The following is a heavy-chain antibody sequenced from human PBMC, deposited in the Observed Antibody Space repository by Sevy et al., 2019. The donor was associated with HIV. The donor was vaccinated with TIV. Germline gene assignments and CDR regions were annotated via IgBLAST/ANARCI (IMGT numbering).Heavy chain of an antibody. Sequence: GGSLRRSCAASGYTFNNAWMSWVRQAPGKGLEWLGRIKSKTDGGSAEYASPVEGRFTILRDGSKSTLYLQMNRLRTEDTGVYYCTGATVFGATWFDPWGQGALVTVSS. CDR2: IKSKTDGGSA. CDR1: GYTFNNAW. D-gene: IGHD3-3*01. V-gene: IGHV3-15*01. CDR3: TGATVFGATWFDP. J-gene: IGHJ5*02.